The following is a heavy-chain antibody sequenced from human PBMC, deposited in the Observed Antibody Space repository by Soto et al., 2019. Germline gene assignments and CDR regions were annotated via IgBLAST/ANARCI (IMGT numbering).Heavy chain of an antibody. CDR1: GGSIGSYH. Sequence: QVLLQESGPGQVKPSETLSLTCTVSGGSIGSYHWSWVRQPPGRGLEWLAAVCYTGTTTYNPSLGSRVTISMDAPENQISLKLTSVTAADTAFYYCARDTVLTGMFDFWGQGTLVTVSS. CDR2: VCYTGTT. V-gene: IGHV4-59*01. CDR3: ARDTVLTGMFDF. J-gene: IGHJ4*02. D-gene: IGHD4-17*01.